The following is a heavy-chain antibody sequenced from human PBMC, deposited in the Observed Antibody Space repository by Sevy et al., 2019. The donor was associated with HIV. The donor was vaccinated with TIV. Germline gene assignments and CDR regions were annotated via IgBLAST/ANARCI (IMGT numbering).Heavy chain of an antibody. V-gene: IGHV3-49*03. J-gene: IGHJ6*03. Sequence: GGSLRLSCTASGFTFGDHAMSWFRQAPGKGLEWVGFVRGKPYGGTKEYAASVKGRFTISRDDSKSIAYLQMNSLKIEDTAVYYCNRDQTTMVRGVDYYYMDVWGKGTTVTVSS. CDR1: GFTFGDHA. CDR2: VRGKPYGGTK. CDR3: NRDQTTMVRGVDYYYMDV. D-gene: IGHD3-10*01.